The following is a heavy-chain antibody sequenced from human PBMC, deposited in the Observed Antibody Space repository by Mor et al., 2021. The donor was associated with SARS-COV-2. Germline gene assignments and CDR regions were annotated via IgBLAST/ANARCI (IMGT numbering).Heavy chain of an antibody. CDR3: ARDKRGLRYSIED. D-gene: IGHD3-9*01. Sequence: NGNTNYAQKPQGRVTMTTDTSTSTAYMELRSLRSDDTAVYYCARDKRGLRYSIEDWGQGTLVTVSS. V-gene: IGHV1-18*01. J-gene: IGHJ4*02. CDR2: NGNT.